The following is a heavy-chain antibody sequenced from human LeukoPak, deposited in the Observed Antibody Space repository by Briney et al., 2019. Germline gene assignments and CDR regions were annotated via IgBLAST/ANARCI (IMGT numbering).Heavy chain of an antibody. V-gene: IGHV4-39*01. CDR1: GGSISSSTYY. CDR2: IYYSGST. Sequence: PSETLSLTCTVSGGSISSSTYYWGWICQPPGKGLEWIGSIYYSGSTYYSPSLKSRVTISVDTSKNQFSLKLSSVTAADTAVYYCARHLLGGDYSEYFDYWGQGTLVTASS. CDR3: ARHLLGGDYSEYFDY. D-gene: IGHD4-17*01. J-gene: IGHJ4*02.